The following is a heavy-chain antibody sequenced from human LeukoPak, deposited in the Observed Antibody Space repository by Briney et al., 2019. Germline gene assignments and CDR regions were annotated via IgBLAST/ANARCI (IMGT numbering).Heavy chain of an antibody. CDR2: INHSGST. J-gene: IGHJ4*02. V-gene: IGHV4-34*01. CDR1: GGSFSGYY. CDR3: ARGRGLWGDYFFGYYFDY. Sequence: NASETLSLTCAVYGGSFSGYYWSWIRQPPGKGLEWIGEINHSGSTNYNPSLKSRVTISVDTSKNQFSLKLSSVTAADTAVYYCARGRGLWGDYFFGYYFDYWGQGTLVTVSS. D-gene: IGHD4-17*01.